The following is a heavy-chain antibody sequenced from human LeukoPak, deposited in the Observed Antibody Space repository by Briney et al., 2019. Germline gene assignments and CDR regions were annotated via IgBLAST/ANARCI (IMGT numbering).Heavy chain of an antibody. J-gene: IGHJ4*02. D-gene: IGHD4/OR15-4a*01. Sequence: GGSLRLSCAASGFTFSTYTLHWVRQAPGKGLEWVAVISYDGSNKYYADSVKGRFTISRDNSKNTLYLQMNSLRAEDTAVYYCARRAGAYSHPYDYWGQGTLVTVSS. CDR1: GFTFSTYT. V-gene: IGHV3-30*14. CDR2: ISYDGSNK. CDR3: ARRAGAYSHPYDY.